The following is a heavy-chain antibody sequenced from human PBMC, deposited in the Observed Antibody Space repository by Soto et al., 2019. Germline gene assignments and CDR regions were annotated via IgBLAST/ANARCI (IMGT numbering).Heavy chain of an antibody. CDR3: ARDSVSLTLFDY. V-gene: IGHV4-4*07. CDR2: VHSTGST. J-gene: IGHJ4*02. CDR1: GGSMSGYH. Sequence: QVELQESGPRLVKPSETLYLTCTVSGGSMSGYHWSWVRQPAGKGLEWIGRVHSTGSTDYNPSVESRITVSLDTSKKQVSLKLKSVTAADTALYFCARDSVSLTLFDYWGQGILVTVAS. D-gene: IGHD3-10*01.